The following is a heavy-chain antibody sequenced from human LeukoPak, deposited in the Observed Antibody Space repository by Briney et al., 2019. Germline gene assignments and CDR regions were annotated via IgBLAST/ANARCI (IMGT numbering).Heavy chain of an antibody. J-gene: IGHJ6*03. CDR2: INHSGST. V-gene: IGHV4-34*01. CDR3: ARRGPYYYDSSGYRSYYYYYMDV. Sequence: SETLSLTCAVYGGSFSGYYWSWIRQPPGKGLEWIGEINHSGSTNYNSSLKSRVTISVDTSKNQFSLKLSSVTAADTAVYYCARRGPYYYDSSGYRSYYYYYMDVWGKGTTVTVSS. CDR1: GGSFSGYY. D-gene: IGHD3-22*01.